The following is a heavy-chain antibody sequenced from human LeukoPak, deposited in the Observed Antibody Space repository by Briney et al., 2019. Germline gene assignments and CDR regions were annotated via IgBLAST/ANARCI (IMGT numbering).Heavy chain of an antibody. Sequence: NPSETLSLTCTVSGGSISSGSYYWSWIRQPAGKGLEWIGRIYTSGSTNYNPSLKSRVTISVDTSKNQFSLKLSSVTAADTAVYYCARVGMRFGAAGLFDPWGQGTLVTVSS. CDR2: IYTSGST. CDR3: ARVGMRFGAAGLFDP. J-gene: IGHJ5*02. CDR1: GGSISSGSYY. V-gene: IGHV4-61*02. D-gene: IGHD3-3*01.